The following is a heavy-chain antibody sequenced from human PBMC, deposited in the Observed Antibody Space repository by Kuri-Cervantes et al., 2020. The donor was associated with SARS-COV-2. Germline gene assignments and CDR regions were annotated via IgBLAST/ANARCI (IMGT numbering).Heavy chain of an antibody. Sequence: GESLKISCAASGFTFSDYYMSWIRQAPGKGLEWVSYISSSGSTIYYADSVKGRFTISRDNAKNSLYLQMNSLRAEDTAVYYCARDAHHYDILTGYSSDYWGQGTLVTVSS. CDR1: GFTFSDYY. J-gene: IGHJ4*02. CDR3: ARDAHHYDILTGYSSDY. D-gene: IGHD3-9*01. V-gene: IGHV3-11*04. CDR2: ISSSGSTI.